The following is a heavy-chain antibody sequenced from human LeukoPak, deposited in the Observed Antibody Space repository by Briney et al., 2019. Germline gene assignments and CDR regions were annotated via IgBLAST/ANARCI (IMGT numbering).Heavy chain of an antibody. Sequence: GGSLRLSCAASGFTFSSYEMTWVRQAPGKVLELVSYISSSGSTRYYADSVKGRFTISRDNAKNSLYLQMSSLRDDDAAFYYCTRGARFGELYSWFDPWGLGTLVTVSS. CDR3: TRGARFGELYSWFDP. CDR2: ISSSGSTR. D-gene: IGHD3-10*01. CDR1: GFTFSSYE. V-gene: IGHV3-48*03. J-gene: IGHJ5*02.